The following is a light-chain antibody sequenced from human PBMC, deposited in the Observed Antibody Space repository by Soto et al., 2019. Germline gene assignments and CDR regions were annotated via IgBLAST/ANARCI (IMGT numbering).Light chain of an antibody. J-gene: IGKJ2*01. Sequence: DIVMTQSPDSLAVSLGERATINCKSSQSVLYSSNNKNYLTWYQQKPGQPPKLLIYWASTRESGVPDRFSGSGSGTDFTLTISNLQAEEVAVYYCQQYYAVPYTFGQGTKLEIK. V-gene: IGKV4-1*01. CDR1: QSVLYSSNNKNY. CDR2: WAS. CDR3: QQYYAVPYT.